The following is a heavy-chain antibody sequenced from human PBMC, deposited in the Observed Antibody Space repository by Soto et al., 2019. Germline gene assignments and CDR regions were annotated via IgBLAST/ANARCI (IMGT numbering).Heavy chain of an antibody. J-gene: IGHJ4*02. D-gene: IGHD3-3*01. Sequence: GGSLRLSCAASGFTFSNAWMGWVRQAPGKGLEWVGRIKSKTDGGTTDYAAPVKGRFTISRDDSKNTLYLQMNSLKTEDTAVYYCTTEYYDFWSGYYSYFDYWGQGTLVTVSS. CDR2: IKSKTDGGTT. CDR3: TTEYYDFWSGYYSYFDY. CDR1: GFTFSNAW. V-gene: IGHV3-15*01.